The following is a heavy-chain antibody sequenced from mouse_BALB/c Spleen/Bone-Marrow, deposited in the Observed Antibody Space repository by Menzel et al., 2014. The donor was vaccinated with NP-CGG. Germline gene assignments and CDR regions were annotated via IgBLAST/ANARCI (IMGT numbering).Heavy chain of an antibody. V-gene: IGHV1S81*02. J-gene: IGHJ2*01. CDR2: IDPSTGRT. D-gene: IGHD2-2*01. CDR3: ARINGYDY. Sequence: QVQLQQSRAELVKPGASVKLSCKASGYTLTSYWMHWVKQRPGQGLEWIGEIDPSTGRTDYNKKFKSQATLTVDKSSSTAYMHLSSLTSEDSAVYYCARINGYDYWGQGTTLTVSS. CDR1: GYTLTSYW.